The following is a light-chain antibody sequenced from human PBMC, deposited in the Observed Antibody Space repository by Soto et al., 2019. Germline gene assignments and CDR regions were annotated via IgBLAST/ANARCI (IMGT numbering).Light chain of an antibody. V-gene: IGLV2-14*01. J-gene: IGLJ1*01. CDR2: DVT. Sequence: ALTQPASVSGSPGQSITISCTGTSSDVGDNNYVSWYQQHPGKAPKLMIYDVTHRPSGISNRFSGSKSGNTASLTISGLQAEDEADYYCSSYTSSSTLYVFGTGTKLTVL. CDR3: SSYTSSSTLYV. CDR1: SSDVGDNNY.